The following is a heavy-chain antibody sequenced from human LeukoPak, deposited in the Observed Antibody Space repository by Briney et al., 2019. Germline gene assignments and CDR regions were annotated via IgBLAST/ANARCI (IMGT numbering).Heavy chain of an antibody. Sequence: SETLSLTCTVSGGSISDFYWSWIRQSPGKGLEWIGSIYYSGSTYYNPSLKSRVTISVDTSKNQFSLKLSSVTAADTAVYYCARGITGDQDAFDIWGQGTMVTVSS. J-gene: IGHJ3*02. D-gene: IGHD1-20*01. CDR3: ARGITGDQDAFDI. CDR1: GGSISDFY. V-gene: IGHV4-59*05. CDR2: IYYSGST.